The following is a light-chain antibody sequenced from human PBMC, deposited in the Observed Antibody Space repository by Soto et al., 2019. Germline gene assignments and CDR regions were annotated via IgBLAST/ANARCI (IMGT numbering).Light chain of an antibody. Sequence: DIQMTQSPSSLSASVGDRVTITCQASQDIRNSLNWYQQQPGKAPKLLIFDASNLETGVPSRFSGSGFGTDFTLTIGSLQPEDIATYYCQQFCHLPTFGGGTKVEIK. CDR2: DAS. CDR3: QQFCHLPT. V-gene: IGKV1-33*01. J-gene: IGKJ4*01. CDR1: QDIRNS.